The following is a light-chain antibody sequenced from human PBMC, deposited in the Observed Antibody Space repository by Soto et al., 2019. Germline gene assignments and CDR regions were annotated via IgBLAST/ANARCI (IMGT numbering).Light chain of an antibody. CDR3: QQYNNWPLT. Sequence: EIVMTQSTATLSVSPGERATLSCRASQSVSSNLAWYQQKPGQAPRLLIYGASTRATGIPASFSGSGSGTEFTLTISSLQSEDFAVYYCQQYNNWPLTFGGGTKVEIK. CDR1: QSVSSN. V-gene: IGKV3-15*01. CDR2: GAS. J-gene: IGKJ4*01.